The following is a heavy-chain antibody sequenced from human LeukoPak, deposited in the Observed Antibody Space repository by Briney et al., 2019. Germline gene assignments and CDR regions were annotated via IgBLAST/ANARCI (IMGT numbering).Heavy chain of an antibody. V-gene: IGHV3-21*01. Sequence: GGSLRLSCAASGFTFSSYSMNWVRQAPGKGLERVSSISSNSNYIYYADSVKGRFTISRDNAKNSLYLQMNSLRAEDTAVYYCARIRDYYDSSGYSYGYYGMDVWGQGTTVTVSS. J-gene: IGHJ6*02. CDR2: ISSNSNYI. CDR3: ARIRDYYDSSGYSYGYYGMDV. D-gene: IGHD3-22*01. CDR1: GFTFSSYS.